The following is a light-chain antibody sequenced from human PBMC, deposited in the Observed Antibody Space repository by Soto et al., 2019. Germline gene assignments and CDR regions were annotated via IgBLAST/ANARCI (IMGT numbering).Light chain of an antibody. CDR1: QSVSSY. CDR3: QQRSNWPPET. Sequence: EIVLTQSPATLSLSPGERATLSCRASQSVSSYLAWYQQKPGQAPRLLIYDASNRATGIPARFSGSGSGTYFTLTISSLEPEDFAVYYCQQRSNWPPETFGQGTKLEIK. V-gene: IGKV3-11*01. CDR2: DAS. J-gene: IGKJ2*01.